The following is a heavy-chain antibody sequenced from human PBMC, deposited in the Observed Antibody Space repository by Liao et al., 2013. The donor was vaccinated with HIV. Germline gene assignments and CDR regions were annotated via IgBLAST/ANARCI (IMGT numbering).Heavy chain of an antibody. D-gene: IGHD3-3*01. V-gene: IGHV4-59*01. CDR3: ARDPGGGTIFGVVIMGAFDI. Sequence: QVQLQESGPGLVKPSETLSLTCTVSGGSISSYYWNWIRQPPGKGLEWIGYIYYRGSTNNNPSLKSRVTISVDTSKNQFSLKLSSVTAADTAVYYCARDPGGGTIFGVVIMGAFDIWGQGTMVTVSS. CDR1: GGSISSYY. J-gene: IGHJ3*02. CDR2: IYYRGST.